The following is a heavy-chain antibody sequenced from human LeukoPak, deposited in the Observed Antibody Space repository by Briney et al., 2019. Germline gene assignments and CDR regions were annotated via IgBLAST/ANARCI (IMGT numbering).Heavy chain of an antibody. V-gene: IGHV3-7*01. CDR1: GFTFSTYW. D-gene: IGHD4/OR15-4a*01. J-gene: IGHJ4*02. CDR2: IKTDGSHT. CDR3: ARASMGGRDYHLDS. Sequence: GGSLRLSCAASGFTFSTYWMTWVRQAPGKGLEWVANIKTDGSHTYCLDSVKGRFTISRDNAKNFLFLQLGSLRADDTGVYYCARASMGGRDYHLDSWGQGTLVTVSS.